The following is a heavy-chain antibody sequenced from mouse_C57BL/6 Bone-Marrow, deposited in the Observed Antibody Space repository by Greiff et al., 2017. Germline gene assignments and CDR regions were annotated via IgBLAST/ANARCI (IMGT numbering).Heavy chain of an antibody. CDR2: IDPENGDT. CDR3: TTSLYYGSSYVYAMDY. Sequence: VQLKESGAELVRPGASVKLSCTASGFNIKDDYMHWVKQRPEQGLEWIGWIDPENGDTEYASKFPGKATITADTSSNTAYLQLSSLTSEDTAVYYCTTSLYYGSSYVYAMDYWGQGTSVTVSS. J-gene: IGHJ4*01. D-gene: IGHD1-1*01. V-gene: IGHV14-4*01. CDR1: GFNIKDDY.